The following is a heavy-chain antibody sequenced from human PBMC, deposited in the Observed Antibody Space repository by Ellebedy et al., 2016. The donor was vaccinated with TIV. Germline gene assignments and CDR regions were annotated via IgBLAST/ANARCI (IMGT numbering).Heavy chain of an antibody. J-gene: IGHJ4*02. CDR1: GFTFSSYA. CDR2: ISHTGTRT. V-gene: IGHV3-23*01. D-gene: IGHD3-22*01. CDR3: AKTMRDSSGYYGY. Sequence: PGGSLRLSCAASGFTFSSYAMSWVRQAPGKGLEWVSTISHTGTRTYYANSVEGRFIISRDSSKRTLYLQMNSLRAEDTAVYYCAKTMRDSSGYYGYWGQGTLVTVSS.